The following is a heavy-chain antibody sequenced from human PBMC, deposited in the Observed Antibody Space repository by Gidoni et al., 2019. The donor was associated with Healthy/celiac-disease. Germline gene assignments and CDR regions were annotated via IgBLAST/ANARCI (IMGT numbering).Heavy chain of an antibody. V-gene: IGHV4-61*02. D-gene: IGHD3-16*02. J-gene: IGHJ5*02. CDR1: GGSISSGSYY. CDR3: ARDPPPYSDYVWGSYRSS. Sequence: QVQLQESGPGLVKPSQTLSLTCTVPGGSISSGSYYWSWIRQPAGKGLGWIGRIYTSGSTNYNPSLKSRVTISVDTSKNQFSLKLSSVTAADTAVYYCARDPPPYSDYVWGSYRSSWGQGTLVTVSS. CDR2: IYTSGST.